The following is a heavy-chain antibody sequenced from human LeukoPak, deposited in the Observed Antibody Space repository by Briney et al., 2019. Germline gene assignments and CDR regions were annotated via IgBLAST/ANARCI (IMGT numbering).Heavy chain of an antibody. CDR2: IYPGYSDT. CDR1: GYRFTSYW. V-gene: IGHV5-51*01. D-gene: IGHD1-26*01. CDR3: ARHGGRWQLQFRFVDY. Sequence: GESLKISFNGSGYRFTSYWIGWVRPVPGKGPEWVGIIYPGYSDTRYSPSFQGQVSISADKSIRTAYLQWSSLKASDTAMYYCARHGGRWQLQFRFVDYWGQGTLVTVSS. J-gene: IGHJ4*02.